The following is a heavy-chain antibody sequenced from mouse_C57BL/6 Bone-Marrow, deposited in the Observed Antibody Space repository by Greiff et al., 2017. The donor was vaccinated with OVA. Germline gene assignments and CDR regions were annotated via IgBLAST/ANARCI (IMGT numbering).Heavy chain of an antibody. Sequence: VQLQQSGAELVRPGTSVKVSCKASGYAFTNYLIEWVKQRPGQGLEWIGVINPGSGGTNYNEKFKGKATLTADKSSSTAYMQLSSLTSEDSAVYFCARRWSAYFDYWGQGTTLTVSS. V-gene: IGHV1-54*01. CDR3: ARRWSAYFDY. D-gene: IGHD1-1*02. CDR1: GYAFTNYL. J-gene: IGHJ2*01. CDR2: INPGSGGT.